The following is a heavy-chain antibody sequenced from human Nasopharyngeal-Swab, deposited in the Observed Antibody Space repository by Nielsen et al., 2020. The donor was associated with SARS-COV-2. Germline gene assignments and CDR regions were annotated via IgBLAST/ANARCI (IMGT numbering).Heavy chain of an antibody. D-gene: IGHD2-2*01. CDR1: GFTFSSYW. V-gene: IGHV3-7*01. J-gene: IGHJ4*02. CDR2: IKQSGSGQ. CDR3: ARYCSTTSCPRGFDY. Sequence: GESLKISCAASGFTFSSYWMSWVRQAPGKGLEWVAHIKQSGSGQYYVDSVKGRFTISRDTAKNSLSLQMNSLRAEDTAVYYCARYCSTTSCPRGFDYWGQGTLVTVSS.